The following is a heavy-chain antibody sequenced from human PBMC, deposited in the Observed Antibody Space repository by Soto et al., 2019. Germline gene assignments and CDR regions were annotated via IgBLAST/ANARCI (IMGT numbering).Heavy chain of an antibody. D-gene: IGHD6-19*01. V-gene: IGHV1-18*01. J-gene: IGHJ5*02. Sequence: AASVKVSCKASGYTFTSYGISWVRQAPGQGLEWMGWISAYNGNTNYAQKLQGRVTMTTDTSTSTAYMELRSLRSDDTAVYYCASSVAGHNWFDPWGQGTLVTVSS. CDR3: ASSVAGHNWFDP. CDR1: GYTFTSYG. CDR2: ISAYNGNT.